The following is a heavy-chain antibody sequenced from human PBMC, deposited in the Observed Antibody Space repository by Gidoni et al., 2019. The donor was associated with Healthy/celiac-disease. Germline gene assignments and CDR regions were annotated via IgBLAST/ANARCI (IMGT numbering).Heavy chain of an antibody. CDR1: GASISSGGYY. V-gene: IGHV4-31*03. CDR3: AREDYGDYGSGFDY. CDR2: IYYSGST. J-gene: IGHJ4*02. Sequence: QVQLQESGPGLVKPSQTLSLTCPFSGASISSGGYYWSWIRQHPGKGLEWIGYIYYSGSTYYNPSLKSRVTIAVDTSKNQFSLKLSAVTAADTAVYYCAREDYGDYGSGFDYWGQGTLVTVSS. D-gene: IGHD4-17*01.